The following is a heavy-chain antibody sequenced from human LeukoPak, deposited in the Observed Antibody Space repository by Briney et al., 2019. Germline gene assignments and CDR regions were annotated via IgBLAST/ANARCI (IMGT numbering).Heavy chain of an antibody. CDR1: GGSIDSSSYY. V-gene: IGHV4-39*01. CDR2: IYYSGTT. J-gene: IGHJ6*03. CDR3: ARQRADYFYHYMDV. Sequence: PSETLSLTCTVSGGSIDSSSYYWDWIRQPPGKGLEGLGNIYYSGTTFYTSSLKSRVTISTDMSKNQFSLRLTSVTAADTAVYYCARQRADYFYHYMDVWGKGTTVIVSS.